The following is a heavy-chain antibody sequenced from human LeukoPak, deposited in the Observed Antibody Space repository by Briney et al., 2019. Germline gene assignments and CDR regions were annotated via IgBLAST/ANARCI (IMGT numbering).Heavy chain of an antibody. J-gene: IGHJ6*02. CDR1: GFTFSSYA. CDR3: AKLENYYDSSGYGMDV. CDR2: ISGSGGST. Sequence: GGSLRLSCAASGFTFSSYAMSWVRQAPGKGLEWVSAISGSGGSTYYADSVKGRFTISRDNSKNTLYLQMNSLRAEDTAAYYCAKLENYYDSSGYGMDVWGQGTTVTVSS. D-gene: IGHD3-22*01. V-gene: IGHV3-23*01.